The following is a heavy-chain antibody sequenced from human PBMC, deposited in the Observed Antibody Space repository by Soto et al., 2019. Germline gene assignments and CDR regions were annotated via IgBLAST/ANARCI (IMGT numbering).Heavy chain of an antibody. J-gene: IGHJ4*02. CDR3: AKNRGYCSGGSCYFDY. Sequence: GALRLSCAASGFTFSSYGMHWVRQAPGKGLEWVSAVSGSGTSTYYADSVKGRFTISRDNSKNTLYLQMNSLRDEDTAVYYCAKNRGYCSGGSCYFDYWGQGALVTVSS. V-gene: IGHV3-23*01. CDR1: GFTFSSYG. CDR2: VSGSGTST. D-gene: IGHD2-15*01.